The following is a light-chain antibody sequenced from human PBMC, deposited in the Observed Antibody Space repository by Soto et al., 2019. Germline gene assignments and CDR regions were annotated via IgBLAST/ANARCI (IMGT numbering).Light chain of an antibody. CDR3: QQYNTFWT. CDR2: DDS. J-gene: IGKJ1*01. CDR1: QSISRW. V-gene: IGKV1-5*01. Sequence: DIQMTQSPSTLSASVGDRVTITYRASQSISRWLAWYQQKPGKAPKLLIYDDSSLESGVPSRFSDSGSGTELTLTISSLQPDDFATSYCQQYNTFWTFGQGTKVEIK.